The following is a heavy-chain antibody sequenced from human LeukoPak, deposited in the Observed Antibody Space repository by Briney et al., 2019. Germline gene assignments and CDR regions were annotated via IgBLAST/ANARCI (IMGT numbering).Heavy chain of an antibody. J-gene: IGHJ3*02. V-gene: IGHV4-38-2*02. CDR1: GYSITSGSY. CDR3: ARFADTNYDAFDI. Sequence: SETLSLTCTVSGYSITSGSYWGWIRQPPGKGLEWIAKVYHRGTTYYNPSLKSRLTISVDTSKNHFSLRLSSLSAADTAIYYCARFADTNYDAFDIWGQGTLVTVSS. CDR2: VYHRGTT. D-gene: IGHD4-11*01.